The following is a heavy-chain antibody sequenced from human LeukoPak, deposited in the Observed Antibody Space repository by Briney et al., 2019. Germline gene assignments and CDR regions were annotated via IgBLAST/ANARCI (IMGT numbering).Heavy chain of an antibody. V-gene: IGHV4-59*01. J-gene: IGHJ4*02. CDR3: ARADSSSFYFDY. CDR2: MYNSGST. D-gene: IGHD6-13*01. CDR1: NGSISSYS. Sequence: PSETLSLTCTVSNGSISSYSWSWIRQPPGKGLEWIAYMYNSGSTSYNPSLKSRVTILLDTSKNQFSLKLSSVTPADTAIYYCARADSSSFYFDYWGQGTLVTVSS.